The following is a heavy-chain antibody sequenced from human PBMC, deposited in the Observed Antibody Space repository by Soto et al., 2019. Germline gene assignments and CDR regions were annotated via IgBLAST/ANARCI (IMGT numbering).Heavy chain of an antibody. J-gene: IGHJ4*02. Sequence: SETLSLTCTVSGGSISSGGYYWSWIRQHPGKGLEWIGYIYYSGSTYYNPSLKSRVTISVDTSKNQFSLKLSSVTAADTAVYYCARTAVYYFDYWGQGTLVTVSS. CDR1: GGSISSGGYY. CDR2: IYYSGST. CDR3: ARTAVYYFDY. V-gene: IGHV4-31*03.